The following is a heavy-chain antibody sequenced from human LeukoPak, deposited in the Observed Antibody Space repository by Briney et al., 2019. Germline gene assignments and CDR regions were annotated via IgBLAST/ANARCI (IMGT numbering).Heavy chain of an antibody. CDR3: ARHYIFGSGTYRPFEN. CDR2: ISFTGTT. D-gene: IGHD3-10*01. CDR1: GASISNGDYF. Sequence: SETLSLTCTVSGASISNGDYFWGWIRQPPGKGLEWIGSISFTGTTNYNPSLKSRVTLSVDTAKNHFSLKLSSVTAADTAVYYCARHYIFGSGTYRPFENGGQGTLVTVSS. J-gene: IGHJ4*02. V-gene: IGHV4-39*01.